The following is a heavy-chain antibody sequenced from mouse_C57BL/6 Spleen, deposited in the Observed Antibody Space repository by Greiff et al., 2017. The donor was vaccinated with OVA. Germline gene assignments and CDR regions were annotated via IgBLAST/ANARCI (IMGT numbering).Heavy chain of an antibody. D-gene: IGHD1-1*01. CDR2: IYPGSGST. CDR3: ARGDYGSSNWYFDV. Sequence: VQLQQPGAELVKPGASVKMSCKASGYTFTSYWITWVKQRPGQGLEWIGDIYPGSGSTNYNEKFKSKATLTVDTSSSTAYMQLSSLTSEDSAVYACARGDYGSSNWYFDVWGTGTTVTVAS. J-gene: IGHJ1*03. CDR1: GYTFTSYW. V-gene: IGHV1-55*01.